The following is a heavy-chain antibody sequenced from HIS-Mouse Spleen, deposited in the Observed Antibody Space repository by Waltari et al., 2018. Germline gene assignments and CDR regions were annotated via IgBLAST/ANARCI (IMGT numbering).Heavy chain of an antibody. V-gene: IGHV4-34*01. CDR2: INHSGST. D-gene: IGHD6-13*01. Sequence: QVQLQQWGAGLLKPSETLSLTCAVYGGSFRGYYWSWIPQPPGKGLEWIGEINHSGSTNYNPSLKSRVTISVDTSKNQFSLKLSSVTAADTAVYYCARFRSSSWTYYFDYWGQGTLVTVSS. CDR3: ARFRSSSWTYYFDY. CDR1: GGSFRGYY. J-gene: IGHJ4*02.